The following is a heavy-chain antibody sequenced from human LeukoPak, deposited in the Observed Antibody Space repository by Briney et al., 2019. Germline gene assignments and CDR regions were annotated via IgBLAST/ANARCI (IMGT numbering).Heavy chain of an antibody. CDR1: GFTVSRHW. CDR2: IKEDGSVN. CDR3: ARFRQWLGYFDY. D-gene: IGHD6-19*01. Sequence: GGSLRLSCAASGFTVSRHWMSWVRQAPGKGLEWVASIKEDGSVNYYVDSVKGRFTISRDNAKNSLYLQMNSLRAEDTAVYYCARFRQWLGYFDYWGQGTLVTVSS. V-gene: IGHV3-7*01. J-gene: IGHJ4*02.